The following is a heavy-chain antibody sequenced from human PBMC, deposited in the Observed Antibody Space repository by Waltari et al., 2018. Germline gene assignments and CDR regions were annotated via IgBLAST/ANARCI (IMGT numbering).Heavy chain of an antibody. CDR2: INPNSGGT. CDR3: ARRKGYCTSSTCPPVQGYFGY. J-gene: IGHJ4*02. V-gene: IGHV1-2*02. D-gene: IGHD2-2*01. Sequence: QVQLVQSGAEVKKPGASVTIACKASGYMFTNYYMYWVRQAPGQGLEWMGWINPNSGGTNHAQKFHGRVTMTRDTSISTAYMELTRLRSDDTAVYFCARRKGYCTSSTCPPVQGYFGYWGQGTLVTVSS. CDR1: GYMFTNYY.